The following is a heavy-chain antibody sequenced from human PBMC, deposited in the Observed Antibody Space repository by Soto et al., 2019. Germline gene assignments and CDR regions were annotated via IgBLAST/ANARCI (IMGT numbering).Heavy chain of an antibody. Sequence: QVQLVQSGAEEKKPGASVKVSCKASGYTFTSYAMHWVRQAPGQRLEWMGWINAGNGNTKYSQKFQGRVTITRDTSASTAYKELSSLRSEDTAGYYYGRCIGGGASRGDYWGQGTLVTVSS. D-gene: IGHD3-16*01. CDR2: INAGNGNT. CDR3: GRCIGGGASRGDY. CDR1: GYTFTSYA. J-gene: IGHJ4*02. V-gene: IGHV1-3*05.